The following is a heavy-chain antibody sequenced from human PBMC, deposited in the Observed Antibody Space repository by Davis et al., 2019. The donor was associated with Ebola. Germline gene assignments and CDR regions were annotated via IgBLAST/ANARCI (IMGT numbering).Heavy chain of an antibody. V-gene: IGHV1-69*13. Sequence: SVKVSCKAVGGTLTSYAMTWVRQAPGQGLEWMGGIIPVFRTANYAQKFQGRVTITADESTRTAYMELNGLRSEDTAVYYCAQLGPQRYCSGGGCHGYLDYWGQGTLVTVSS. CDR1: GGTLTSYA. CDR2: IIPVFRTA. CDR3: AQLGPQRYCSGGGCHGYLDY. D-gene: IGHD2-15*01. J-gene: IGHJ4*02.